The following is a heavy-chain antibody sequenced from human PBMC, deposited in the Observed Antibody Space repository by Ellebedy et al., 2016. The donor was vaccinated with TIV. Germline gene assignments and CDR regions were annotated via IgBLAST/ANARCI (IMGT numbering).Heavy chain of an antibody. CDR2: MNPDTVKT. V-gene: IGHV1-8*01. CDR1: DYTFTSYD. CDR3: ARVRGSIVLDY. J-gene: IGHJ4*02. Sequence: ASVKVSCKASDYTFTSYDINWVRQATGQGLEWMGWMNPDTVKTAYAQKFQARVTMTRNTSISTAYMELSRLRSDDTAVYYCARVRGSIVLDYWGQGTVVTVSS. D-gene: IGHD3-10*01.